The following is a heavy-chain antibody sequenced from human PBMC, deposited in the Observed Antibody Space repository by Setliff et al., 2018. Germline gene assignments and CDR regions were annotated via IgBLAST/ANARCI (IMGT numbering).Heavy chain of an antibody. CDR2: IYHDGNS. CDR3: AKGGGRYHSDS. Sequence: SETLSLTCAVSGVSINSLSWWSWVRQSPGKGLEWMGEIYHDGNSNFNPSVHYSPSLKSRVTMSIDKSKNQFSLKLTSMTAADTAVYYCAKGGGRYHSDSWGQGILVTVSS. V-gene: IGHV4-4*02. J-gene: IGHJ4*02. D-gene: IGHD1-26*01. CDR1: GVSINSLSW.